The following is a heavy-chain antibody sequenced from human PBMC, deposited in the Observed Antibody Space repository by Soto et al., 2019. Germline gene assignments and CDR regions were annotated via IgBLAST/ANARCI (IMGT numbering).Heavy chain of an antibody. CDR3: ARKAWVRFDY. V-gene: IGHV4-4*02. CDR2: VFHTGNT. J-gene: IGHJ4*02. Sequence: SETLSLTCTVSGDSMTRSVWWTWIRQPPGKGLEWIGEVFHTGNTNYNPSLKSRVTMSVDKSTNEFSLKVTSVTAADTAIYYCARKAWVRFDYWGQGALVTVSS. D-gene: IGHD7-27*01. CDR1: GDSMTRSVW.